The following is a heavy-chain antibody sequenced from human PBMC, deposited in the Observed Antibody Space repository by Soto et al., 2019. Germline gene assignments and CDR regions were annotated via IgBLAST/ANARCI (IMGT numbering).Heavy chain of an antibody. J-gene: IGHJ3*02. CDR3: ARDAPYYYDSSGYYWGHDAFDI. D-gene: IGHD3-22*01. CDR2: IIPIFGTA. V-gene: IGHV1-69*13. Sequence: SVKVSCKASGGTFSSYAISWVRQAPGQGLEWMGGIIPIFGTANYAQKFQGRVTITADESTSTAYMELSSLRSEDTAVYYCARDAPYYYDSSGYYWGHDAFDIWGQGTMVTVSS. CDR1: GGTFSSYA.